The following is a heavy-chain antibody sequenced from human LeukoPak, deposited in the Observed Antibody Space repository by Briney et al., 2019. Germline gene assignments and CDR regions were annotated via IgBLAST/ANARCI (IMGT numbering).Heavy chain of an antibody. CDR1: EIAVRGKW. CDR3: VRGGGSFGP. D-gene: IGHD3-16*01. CDR2: IKYDGSDK. V-gene: IGHV3-7*04. J-gene: IGHJ5*02. Sequence: PSIADREIAVRGKWMSFVRQGLIKKKKWVANIKYDGSDKRYVDSVNGRFTVSRDNANNSLYLQMNSLRAEHKAVYYCVRGGGSFGPWG.